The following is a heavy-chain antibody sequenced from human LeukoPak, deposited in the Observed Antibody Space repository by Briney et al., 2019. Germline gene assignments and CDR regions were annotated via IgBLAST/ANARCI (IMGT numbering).Heavy chain of an antibody. Sequence: ASVKVSCKASGGTFSSYAISWVRQAPGQGLEWMGIINPSGGSTSYAQKFQGRVTMTRDTSTSTVYMELSSLRSEDTAVYYCARDWDDGYYDSSGYYDFDYWGQGTLVTVSS. D-gene: IGHD3-22*01. CDR3: ARDWDDGYYDSSGYYDFDY. CDR1: GGTFSSYA. V-gene: IGHV1-46*01. J-gene: IGHJ4*02. CDR2: INPSGGST.